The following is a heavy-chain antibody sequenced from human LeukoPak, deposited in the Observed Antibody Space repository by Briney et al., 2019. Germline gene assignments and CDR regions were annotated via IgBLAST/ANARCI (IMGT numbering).Heavy chain of an antibody. CDR3: AAPGRIPEAANWFDP. Sequence: GGSLRLSCAASGFTFPNAWVSWLRQAPGKGLEWVGHIKSRTDGGTTDYAASVKGRFTISRDDSENTLYLQMNSLKTEDTAVYYCAAPGRIPEAANWFDPWGQGTLVTVSS. V-gene: IGHV3-15*01. CDR1: GFTFPNAW. J-gene: IGHJ5*02. D-gene: IGHD6-13*01. CDR2: IKSRTDGGTT.